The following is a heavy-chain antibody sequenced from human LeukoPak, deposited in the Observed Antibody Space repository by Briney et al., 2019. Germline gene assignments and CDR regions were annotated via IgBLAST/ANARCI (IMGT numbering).Heavy chain of an antibody. V-gene: IGHV3-33*01. Sequence: GRSLRLSCAASGFTFSSYGMHWVRQAPGKGLEWVAVIWYDGSNKYYADSVKGRFTISRDNSKNTLYLQMNSLRAEDTAVYYCARDGPFWIKEIYYYYYMDVWGKGTTVTVSS. CDR1: GFTFSSYG. J-gene: IGHJ6*03. CDR3: ARDGPFWIKEIYYYYYMDV. CDR2: IWYDGSNK. D-gene: IGHD3-3*01.